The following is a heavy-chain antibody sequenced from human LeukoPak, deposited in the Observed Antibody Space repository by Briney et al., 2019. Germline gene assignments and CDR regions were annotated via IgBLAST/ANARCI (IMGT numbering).Heavy chain of an antibody. D-gene: IGHD4-17*01. V-gene: IGHV3-9*01. Sequence: SLRLSCAAFGFIFDDYTMHWVRQAPGKGLEWVSAITWNSGRIAYADSVKGRFTISRDNAKNSLYLQMNGLRAEDTALYYCAKDVSTVLTYFDYWGQGTLVTVSS. J-gene: IGHJ4*02. CDR1: GFIFDDYT. CDR2: ITWNSGRI. CDR3: AKDVSTVLTYFDY.